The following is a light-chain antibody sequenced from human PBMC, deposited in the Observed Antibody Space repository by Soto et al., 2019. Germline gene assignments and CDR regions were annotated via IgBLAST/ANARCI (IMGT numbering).Light chain of an antibody. CDR1: QSVNSNY. J-gene: IGKJ3*01. CDR2: DTS. Sequence: EIVLMQSPGTLSLSPGEGATLSCRASQSVNSNYLAWYQQKPGQAPTVLIFDTSRRATGVPDRFSGSGSGTDFTLTISRLEPVDFAVYYCQQYGSAQFTFGPGAKVNIK. V-gene: IGKV3-20*01. CDR3: QQYGSAQFT.